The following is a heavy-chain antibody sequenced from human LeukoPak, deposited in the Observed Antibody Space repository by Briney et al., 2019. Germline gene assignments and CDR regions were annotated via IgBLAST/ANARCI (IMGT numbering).Heavy chain of an antibody. CDR3: ARSTVATLSLSYYYGMDV. CDR2: ISYDGSNK. D-gene: IGHD4-23*01. Sequence: GGSLRLSCAASGFTFSSYAMHWVRQAPGKGLEWVAVISYDGSNKYYADSVKGRFTTSRDNSKNTLYLQMNSLRAEDTAVYYCARSTVATLSLSYYYGMDVWGQGTTVTVSS. CDR1: GFTFSSYA. J-gene: IGHJ6*02. V-gene: IGHV3-30*04.